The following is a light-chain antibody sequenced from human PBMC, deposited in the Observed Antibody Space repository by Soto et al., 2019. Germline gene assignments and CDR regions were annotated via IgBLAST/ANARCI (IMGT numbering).Light chain of an antibody. CDR1: QSVGSY. CDR2: DAS. V-gene: IGKV3-11*02. CDR3: QQRSNCPPLT. J-gene: IGKJ4*01. Sequence: EIEVTQSPATLSLSPGERATLSCRTSQSVGSYLAWYQKKPGQAPRLLIYDASNRATGIPAWFSGGGSGRDFTRTISSLEPEDFAVYYCQQRSNCPPLTFGGGTKVEI.